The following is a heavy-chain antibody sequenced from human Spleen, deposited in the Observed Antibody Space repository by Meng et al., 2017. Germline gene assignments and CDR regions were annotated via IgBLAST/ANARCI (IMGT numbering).Heavy chain of an antibody. J-gene: IGHJ4*02. CDR3: AIWDTAMVTAY. CDR1: GGSIGSGGYD. CDR2: IYYSGSA. Sequence: GQLQGSGHGLVKPSQTLSLTCTVSGGSIGSGGYDWSWIRQHPGKGLEWIGYIYYSGSAYYNPSLKSRVTISVGTSKNQFSLKLSSVTAADTAVYYCAIWDTAMVTAYWGQGALVTVSS. D-gene: IGHD5-18*01. V-gene: IGHV4-31*03.